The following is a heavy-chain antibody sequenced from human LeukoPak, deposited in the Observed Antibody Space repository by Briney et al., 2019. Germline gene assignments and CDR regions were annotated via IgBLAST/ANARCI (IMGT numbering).Heavy chain of an antibody. J-gene: IGHJ4*02. D-gene: IGHD3-22*01. CDR3: ARASYYDSSGYIEDY. Sequence: GGSLRLSCAASGFTVSSNYMSWVRQAPGKGLESVSVIYSGGSTYYADSVKGRFTISRDNSKNTLYLQMNSLRAEDTAVYYCARASYYDSSGYIEDYWGQGTLVTVSS. V-gene: IGHV3-53*01. CDR2: IYSGGST. CDR1: GFTVSSNY.